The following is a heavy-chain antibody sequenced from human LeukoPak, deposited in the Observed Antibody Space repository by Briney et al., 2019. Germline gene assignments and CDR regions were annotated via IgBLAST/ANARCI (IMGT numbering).Heavy chain of an antibody. Sequence: ASVKVSCKASGNTFTTYYIHWVRQAPGQGLEWMGMINPSGGSTSYAQKFQGRVTMTRDMSTSTVYMELSSLKSDDTAFYYCARVLYCGGGSCYSHDAFDIWGQGTMVTVPS. J-gene: IGHJ3*02. CDR2: INPSGGST. V-gene: IGHV1-46*01. CDR3: ARVLYCGGGSCYSHDAFDI. D-gene: IGHD2-15*01. CDR1: GNTFTTYY.